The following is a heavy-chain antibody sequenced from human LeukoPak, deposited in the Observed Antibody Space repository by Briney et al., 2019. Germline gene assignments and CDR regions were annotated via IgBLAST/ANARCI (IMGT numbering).Heavy chain of an antibody. D-gene: IGHD5-18*01. CDR1: GGSFSGDF. Sequence: SETLSLTCAVYGGSFSGDFWSWIRQPPGKGLEWIGNIFYSGSTYYSPSLKSRVTISLDTSRNQFSLKLSSVTAADTAVYYCASVEDTGYDYWGQGTLVTVSS. J-gene: IGHJ4*02. CDR2: IFYSGST. CDR3: ASVEDTGYDY. V-gene: IGHV4-34*12.